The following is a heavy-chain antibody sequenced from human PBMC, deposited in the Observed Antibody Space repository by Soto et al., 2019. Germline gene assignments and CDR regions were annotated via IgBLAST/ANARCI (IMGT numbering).Heavy chain of an antibody. Sequence: QVQLVESGGGVVQPGRSLRLSCAASGFTFSSYGMHWVRQAPGKGLEWVAVIWYDGSNKYYADSVKGRFTISRYNSKNTLYLQMNSLRAADTAVYYCARAIGSYYGGGYYYGMDVWGQGTTVTVSS. J-gene: IGHJ6*02. CDR1: GFTFSSYG. V-gene: IGHV3-33*01. CDR3: ARAIGSYYGGGYYYGMDV. CDR2: IWYDGSNK. D-gene: IGHD1-26*01.